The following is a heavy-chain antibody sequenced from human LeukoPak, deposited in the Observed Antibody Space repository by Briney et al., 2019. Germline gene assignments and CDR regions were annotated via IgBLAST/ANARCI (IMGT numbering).Heavy chain of an antibody. D-gene: IGHD6-19*01. CDR1: GFTFSIYA. CDR3: AKAVTGQWLHLDY. J-gene: IGHJ4*02. V-gene: IGHV3-23*01. CDR2: ISGSGGST. Sequence: GGSLRRSCAASGFTFSIYAMNWVRQAPGKGLEWVSAISGSGGSTYYADSVKGRFTIARDNSKNTLYLQMNSLRAEDTAVYYCAKAVTGQWLHLDYWGQGTLVTVSS.